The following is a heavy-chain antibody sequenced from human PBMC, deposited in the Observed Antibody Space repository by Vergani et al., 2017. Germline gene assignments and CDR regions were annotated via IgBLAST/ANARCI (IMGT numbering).Heavy chain of an antibody. J-gene: IGHJ4*02. CDR1: GFTFSSYG. CDR3: ARDRLRLNYFDY. Sequence: QVQLVESGGGVVQPGRSLRLSCAASGFTFSSYGMHGVRQAPGKGLEWVAVISYDGSNKYYADSVKGRFTISRDNSKNTLYLQMNSLRAEDTAVYYCARDRLRLNYFDYWGQGTLVTVSS. CDR2: ISYDGSNK. V-gene: IGHV3-30*03. D-gene: IGHD5-12*01.